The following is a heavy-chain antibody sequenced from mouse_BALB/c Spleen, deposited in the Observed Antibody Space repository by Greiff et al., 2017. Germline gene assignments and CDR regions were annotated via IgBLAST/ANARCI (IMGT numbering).Heavy chain of an antibody. D-gene: IGHD2-3*01. J-gene: IGHJ2*01. Sequence: QVHVKQSGAELVRPGTSVKISCKASGYTFTNYWLGWVKQRPGHGLEWIGDIYPGGGYTNYNEKFKGKATLTADTSSSTAYMQLSSLTSEDSAVYFCARNDGYYYFDYWGQGTTLTVSS. V-gene: IGHV1-63*02. CDR2: IYPGGGYT. CDR1: GYTFTNYW. CDR3: ARNDGYYYFDY.